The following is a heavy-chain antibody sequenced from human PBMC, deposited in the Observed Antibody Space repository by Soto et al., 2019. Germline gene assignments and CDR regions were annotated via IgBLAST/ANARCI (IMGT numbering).Heavy chain of an antibody. CDR1: GGTFSSYA. J-gene: IGHJ2*01. CDR3: ATRPQPGIGDWYIYL. V-gene: IGHV1-69*12. Sequence: QVQLVQSGAEVKKPGSSVKVSCKASGGTFSSYAISWVRQAPGQGLEWMGGIIPIFGTANYAQKFQGRVTITADESTSTAYLELSSLRAEDAAVYYCATRPQPGIGDWYIYLWGRGTLVTVSS. CDR2: IIPIFGTA. D-gene: IGHD1-26*01.